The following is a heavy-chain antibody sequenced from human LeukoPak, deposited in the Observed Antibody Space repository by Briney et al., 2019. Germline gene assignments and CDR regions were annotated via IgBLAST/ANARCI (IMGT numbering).Heavy chain of an antibody. CDR1: GLTFSSYA. CDR3: GRGAFDI. J-gene: IGHJ3*02. V-gene: IGHV3-30-3*01. CDR2: ISYDGSNK. Sequence: GGSLRLSCAASGLTFSSYAMHWVRQAPGKGLEWVAVISYDGSNKYYADSVKGRFTISRDNSKTAQYLQMSSLRAEDMAVDCCGRGAFDIWGRGTMVTVSS.